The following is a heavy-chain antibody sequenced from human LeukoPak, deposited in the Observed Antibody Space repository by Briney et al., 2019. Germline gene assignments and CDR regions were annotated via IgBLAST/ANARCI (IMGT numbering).Heavy chain of an antibody. V-gene: IGHV1-2*02. CDR3: ARDRYHVALFGVINAWLDP. CDR1: GYSFTGFS. CDR2: INPNTGGT. Sequence: PGPSVKVSCLASGYSFTGFSIHWVRQAPGQGLEWMGWINPNTGGTNYAQKFQDRVTMTRDTSISTAYMEMTRLTSDDTAVYYCARDRYHVALFGVINAWLDPWGKGTRVTVSS. J-gene: IGHJ5*02. D-gene: IGHD3-3*01.